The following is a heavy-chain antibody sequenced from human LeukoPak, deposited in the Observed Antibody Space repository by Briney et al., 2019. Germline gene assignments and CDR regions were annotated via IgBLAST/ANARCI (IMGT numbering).Heavy chain of an antibody. J-gene: IGHJ3*02. Sequence: SVKVSCKATGGTFSSYAISWVRQAPGQGLEWMGRIIPILGIANYAQKFQGRVTITADKSTSTAYMELSSLRSEDTAVYYCARECYDILTGYSIGPDAFDIWGQGTMVTVSS. CDR1: GGTFSSYA. V-gene: IGHV1-69*04. D-gene: IGHD3-9*01. CDR2: IIPILGIA. CDR3: ARECYDILTGYSIGPDAFDI.